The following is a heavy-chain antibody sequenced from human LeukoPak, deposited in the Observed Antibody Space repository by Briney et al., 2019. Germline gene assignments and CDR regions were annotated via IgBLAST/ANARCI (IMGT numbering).Heavy chain of an antibody. Sequence: SVKVSCKASGGTFNNYAINWVRQAPGQGLEWMGGIIPIFGSSNYAQKFQGRVTITADESTTTAYMELRSLRSDDMAVYYCAREKKGFTMVGGVIIRFAPGGQGTLVTVSS. D-gene: IGHD3-10*01. CDR3: AREKKGFTMVGGVIIRFAP. J-gene: IGHJ5*02. CDR1: GGTFNNYA. CDR2: IIPIFGSS. V-gene: IGHV1-69*13.